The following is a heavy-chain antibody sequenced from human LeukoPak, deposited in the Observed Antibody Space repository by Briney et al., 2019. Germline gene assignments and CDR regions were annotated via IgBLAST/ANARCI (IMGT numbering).Heavy chain of an antibody. D-gene: IGHD3-10*01. Sequence: SETLSLTCAVYGGSFSGYYWSWIRQPPGEGLEWIGEINHSGSTNYNPSLKSRVTISVDTSKNQFSLKLSSVTAADTAVYYCARRPMVRGVIGYWGQGTQVTVSS. J-gene: IGHJ4*02. CDR3: ARRPMVRGVIGY. V-gene: IGHV4-34*01. CDR2: INHSGST. CDR1: GGSFSGYY.